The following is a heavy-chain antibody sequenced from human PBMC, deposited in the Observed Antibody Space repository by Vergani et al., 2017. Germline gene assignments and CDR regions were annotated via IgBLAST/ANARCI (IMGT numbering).Heavy chain of an antibody. CDR1: GFTFNSYG. V-gene: IGHV3-30*02. J-gene: IGHJ4*02. CDR3: AKEGGGYCSGGTCYPEY. CDR2: IRSDESRR. Sequence: QVQLVESGGGVVQPGGSLRLSCAASGFTFNSYGMHWVRQAPGKGLEWVASIRSDESRRYYGDSMEGPFTICRDNSKNTLYLQMKSLRPEDTAVYYCAKEGGGYCSGGTCYPEYWGQGTLVIVSS. D-gene: IGHD2-15*01.